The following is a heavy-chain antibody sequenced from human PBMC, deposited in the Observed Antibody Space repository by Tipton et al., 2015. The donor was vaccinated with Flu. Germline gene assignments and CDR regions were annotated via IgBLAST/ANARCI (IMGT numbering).Heavy chain of an antibody. CDR3: ARVSPRRVTAIVVVMLPEGYFDY. CDR2: INHSGST. Sequence: TLSLTCSVYGGSFSGYYWTWIRQPPGKGLEWIGEINHSGSTHYSSSLKSRVTMSVDSSKNQLSLHLRSVTAADTAVYYCARVSPRRVTAIVVVMLPEGYFDYWGQGTLVNASS. V-gene: IGHV4-34*01. D-gene: IGHD3-22*01. CDR1: GGSFSGYY. J-gene: IGHJ4*02.